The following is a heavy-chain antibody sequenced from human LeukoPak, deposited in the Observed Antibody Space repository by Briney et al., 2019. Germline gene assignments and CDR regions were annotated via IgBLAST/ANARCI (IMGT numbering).Heavy chain of an antibody. D-gene: IGHD4-11*01. V-gene: IGHV3-48*03. CDR1: GFTFSSYE. CDR2: ITSSGNTM. Sequence: GGSLRLSCAPSGFTFSSYEMNCVRQAPGKGLEWVSFITSSGNTMYYTDSVKGRFTISRDNAKNSLYLQMNSLRADDTAVYYCARLRSKYWFDPWGQGTLVTVSS. J-gene: IGHJ5*02. CDR3: ARLRSKYWFDP.